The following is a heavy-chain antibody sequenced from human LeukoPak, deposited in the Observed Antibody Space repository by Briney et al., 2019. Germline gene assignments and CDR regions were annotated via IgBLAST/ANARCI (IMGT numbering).Heavy chain of an antibody. Sequence: PGGSLRLSCAASGFTFSSYGMHWVRQARGKGLEWVAFIRYDGSNKYYADSVKGRFTISRDNSKNTLYLQTNSLRAEDTAVYYCAKDPWKLLPPFDYWGQGTLVTVSS. CDR1: GFTFSSYG. CDR2: IRYDGSNK. J-gene: IGHJ4*02. D-gene: IGHD1-26*01. V-gene: IGHV3-30*02. CDR3: AKDPWKLLPPFDY.